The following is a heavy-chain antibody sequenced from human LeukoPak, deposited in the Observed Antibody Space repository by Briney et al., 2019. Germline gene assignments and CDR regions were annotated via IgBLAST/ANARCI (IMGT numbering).Heavy chain of an antibody. V-gene: IGHV3-7*04. CDR3: VRGDWFFES. CDR2: VNKEGTEK. CDR1: GFNFSDSR. Sequence: RGSLRLSCAASGFNFSDSRMTWVRQPPGRGLQWVANVNKEGTEKHFLDSVEGRFTISRDNAKKSLYLQMRSLRPEDTAVYFCVRGDWFFESWGQGPLVTVSS. J-gene: IGHJ4*02. D-gene: IGHD3-9*01.